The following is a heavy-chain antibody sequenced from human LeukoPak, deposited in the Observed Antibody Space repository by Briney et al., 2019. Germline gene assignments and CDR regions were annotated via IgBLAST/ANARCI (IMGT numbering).Heavy chain of an antibody. V-gene: IGHV4-59*01. CDR1: GGSISSYY. J-gene: IGHJ5*02. CDR2: ISYSGST. Sequence: SETLSLACTVSGGSISSYYWSWIRQPPGKGLEWIACISYSGSTKYNPSLKSRVTISVDTSKNQLSLKLSSVTAADTAVYYCAREPGFDSSGYLNWFDPRGQGTLVTVSS. D-gene: IGHD3-22*01. CDR3: AREPGFDSSGYLNWFDP.